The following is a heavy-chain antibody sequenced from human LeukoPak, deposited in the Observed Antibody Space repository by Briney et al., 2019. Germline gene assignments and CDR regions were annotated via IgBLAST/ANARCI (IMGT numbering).Heavy chain of an antibody. CDR2: IYYSGST. V-gene: IGHV4-59*08. D-gene: IGHD1-26*01. Sequence: SETLSLTCTVSGVSISSYYWSWIRQPPGKGLEWIGYIYYSGSTNYNPSLKSRVTISVDTSKNQFSLKLSSVTAADTAVYYCARQRRLLIDYWGQGTLVTVSS. CDR3: ARQRRLLIDY. J-gene: IGHJ4*02. CDR1: GVSISSYY.